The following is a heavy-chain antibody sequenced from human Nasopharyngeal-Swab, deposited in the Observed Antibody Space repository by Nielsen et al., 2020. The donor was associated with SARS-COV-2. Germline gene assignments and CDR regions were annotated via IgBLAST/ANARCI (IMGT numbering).Heavy chain of an antibody. V-gene: IGHV3-21*01. CDR2: ISSSSSYI. CDR1: GFTFSSYS. D-gene: IGHD3-9*01. J-gene: IGHJ4*02. Sequence: GESLKISCAASGFTFSSYSMNWVRQAPGKGPEWVSSISSSSSYIYYADSVKGRFTISRDNAKNSLYLQMNSLRAEDTAVYYCARDLSDDILTGYYYFDYWGQGTLVTVSS. CDR3: ARDLSDDILTGYYYFDY.